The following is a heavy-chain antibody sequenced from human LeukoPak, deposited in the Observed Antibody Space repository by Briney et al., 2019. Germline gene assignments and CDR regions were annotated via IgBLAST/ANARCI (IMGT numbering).Heavy chain of an antibody. Sequence: SVKVSCKASGGTFSSYAISWVRQAPGQGLEWMGRIIPILGIANYAQKFQGRVTITADKSTSTAYMELSSLRSEDTAVYYCAREALTYYYDSSGYPDYWGQGTLVTVSS. D-gene: IGHD3-22*01. V-gene: IGHV1-69*04. CDR2: IIPILGIA. J-gene: IGHJ4*02. CDR3: AREALTYYYDSSGYPDY. CDR1: GGTFSSYA.